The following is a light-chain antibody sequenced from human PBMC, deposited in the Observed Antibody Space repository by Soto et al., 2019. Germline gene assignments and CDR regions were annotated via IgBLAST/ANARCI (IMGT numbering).Light chain of an antibody. CDR3: QQFNSYSFGYT. J-gene: IGKJ2*01. CDR2: EAS. V-gene: IGKV1-5*03. CDR1: QSISTW. Sequence: DIQMTQSPSTLSASVGDRVTITCRASQSISTWLAWYQQKPGRAPKLLIYEASILESGVPSRFSGSGYGTEFTLTISSLQPDDFATYYCQQFNSYSFGYTFGQGTQLEIK.